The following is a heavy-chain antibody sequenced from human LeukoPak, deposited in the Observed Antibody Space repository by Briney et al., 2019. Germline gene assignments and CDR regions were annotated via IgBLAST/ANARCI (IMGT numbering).Heavy chain of an antibody. D-gene: IGHD6-6*01. V-gene: IGHV1-69*05. J-gene: IGHJ6*03. Sequence: ASVKVSCKASGRTLITYVIHWVRQAPGQGLEWMGGTIPMCGSAHYAQKFQDRVTITTDESTTIAYMELSSLRSEDTAVYYCASSPRIVGRLDYYYYMDVWGKGTTVTVSS. CDR3: ASSPRIVGRLDYYYYMDV. CDR1: GRTLITYV. CDR2: TIPMCGSA.